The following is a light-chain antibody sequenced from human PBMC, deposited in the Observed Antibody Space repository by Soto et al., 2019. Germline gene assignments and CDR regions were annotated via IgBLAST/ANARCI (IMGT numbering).Light chain of an antibody. CDR3: QQSYPTPRT. V-gene: IGKV1-39*01. CDR1: QSISSD. Sequence: DIQMTQSPSSLSASVGDRVTITCRASQSISSDLNWYQQKPGKAPNLLIYATSSLQSGVPSRFRGSGSGTYFTLTISRLQPEDFATYYCQQSYPTPRTFGQGTKVEIK. CDR2: ATS. J-gene: IGKJ1*01.